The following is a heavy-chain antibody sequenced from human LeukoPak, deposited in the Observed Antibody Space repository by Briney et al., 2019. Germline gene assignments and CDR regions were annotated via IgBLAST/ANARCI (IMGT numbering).Heavy chain of an antibody. Sequence: GESLQISCKGSGYSFTSYWIGWGRQVPGKGLEWMGIIYPGDSDTRYSPSFEGQVTISADKSISTAYLQWSSLKAADTAMYYCARLCRRSSGWFLYNWFDPWGQGTLVTVSS. D-gene: IGHD6-19*01. CDR1: GYSFTSYW. CDR3: ARLCRRSSGWFLYNWFDP. J-gene: IGHJ5*02. V-gene: IGHV5-51*01. CDR2: IYPGDSDT.